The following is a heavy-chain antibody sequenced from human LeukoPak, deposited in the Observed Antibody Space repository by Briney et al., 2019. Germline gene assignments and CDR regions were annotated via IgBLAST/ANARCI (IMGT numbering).Heavy chain of an antibody. CDR1: GFTFSTYW. D-gene: IGHD3-10*01. CDR2: INEDGSET. CDR3: AKAPYGSGTNYYYYYMDV. V-gene: IGHV3-7*03. J-gene: IGHJ6*03. Sequence: GGSLRLSCSASGFTFSTYWMSWVRQAPGKGLEWVANINEDGSETYSLDSVKGRFTISRDNAKNSLSLQTNNLRAEDTAVYYCAKAPYGSGTNYYYYYMDVWGKGTTVTVSS.